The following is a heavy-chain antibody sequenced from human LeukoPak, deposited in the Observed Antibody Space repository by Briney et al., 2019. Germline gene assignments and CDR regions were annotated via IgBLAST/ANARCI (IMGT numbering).Heavy chain of an antibody. J-gene: IGHJ3*02. Sequence: ASAKVSCKVSGYTLTELSMHWVRQAPGKGLEWMGGFDPEDGETIYAQKFQGRVTMTEDTSTDTAYMELSSLRSEDTAVYYCATGWAYSSGWPSNNPQNAFDIWGQGTMVTVSS. D-gene: IGHD6-19*01. V-gene: IGHV1-24*01. CDR2: FDPEDGET. CDR3: ATGWAYSSGWPSNNPQNAFDI. CDR1: GYTLTELS.